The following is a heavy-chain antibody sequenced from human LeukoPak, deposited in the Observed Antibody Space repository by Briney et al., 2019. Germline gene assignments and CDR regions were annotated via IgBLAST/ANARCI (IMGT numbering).Heavy chain of an antibody. CDR2: ISAYNGNT. CDR1: GYTFTSYG. Sequence: ASVKVSCKASGYTFTSYGISWVRQAPGQGLEWMGWISAYNGNTNYAQKLQGRVTMTTDTSTSTAYMELRSLRSDDTAVYYCASPKITMVRGVYYYGMDVWGQGTTVTVSS. V-gene: IGHV1-18*01. CDR3: ASPKITMVRGVYYYGMDV. J-gene: IGHJ6*02. D-gene: IGHD3-10*01.